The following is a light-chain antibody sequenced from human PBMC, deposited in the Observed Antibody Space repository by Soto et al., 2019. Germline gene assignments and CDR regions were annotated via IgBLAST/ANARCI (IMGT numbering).Light chain of an antibody. J-gene: IGKJ1*01. V-gene: IGKV3-15*01. CDR1: QSVSSN. CDR3: QQYDNWPRT. CDR2: SAS. Sequence: EIVMTQSPVTLSVSPGERATLSCRASQSVSSNLAWYQQKPGQSPRLLIYSASTRATGIPGRFSGSGSGTEFTLSISSLQSEDFEVYYCQQYDNWPRTFGQGTKVDIK.